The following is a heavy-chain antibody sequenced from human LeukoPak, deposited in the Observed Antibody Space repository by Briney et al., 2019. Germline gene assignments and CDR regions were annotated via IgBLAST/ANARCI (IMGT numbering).Heavy chain of an antibody. D-gene: IGHD6-13*01. CDR1: GGSISSSSYY. V-gene: IGHV4-39*01. CDR2: IYYSGST. J-gene: IGHJ5*02. CDR3: AITRSSWRKNWFDP. Sequence: SETLSLTCTVSGGSISSSSYYWGWIRQPPGKGLEWIGSIYYSGSTYYNPSLKSRVTISVDTSKNQFSLKLSSVTAADTAVYYCAITRSSWRKNWFDPWGQGTLVTVSS.